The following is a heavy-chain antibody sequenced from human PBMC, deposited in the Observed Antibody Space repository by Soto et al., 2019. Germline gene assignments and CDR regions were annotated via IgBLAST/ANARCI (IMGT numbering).Heavy chain of an antibody. CDR3: ARSRYYYGSGSYYYIYYYGMDV. CDR2: INHSGST. CDR1: GGSFSGYY. V-gene: IGHV4-34*01. J-gene: IGHJ6*02. D-gene: IGHD3-10*01. Sequence: SENLSLTCAVYGGSFSGYYWSWIRQPPGKGLEWIGEINHSGSTNYNPSLKSRVTISVDTSKNQFSLKLSSVTAADTAVYYCARSRYYYGSGSYYYIYYYGMDVWGQGTTVTVSS.